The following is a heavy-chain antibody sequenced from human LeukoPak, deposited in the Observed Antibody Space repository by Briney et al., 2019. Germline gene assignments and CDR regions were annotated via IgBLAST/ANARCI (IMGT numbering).Heavy chain of an antibody. D-gene: IGHD6-6*01. CDR2: IYTSGST. Sequence: SETLSLTCTVSGGSISSGSYYWSWIRQPAGKGLEWIGRIYTSGSTNYNPSLKSRVTISVDTSKNQFSLKLSSVTAADTAVYYCARGRRYSSSRFDYWGQGTLVTVSS. CDR3: ARGRRYSSSRFDY. J-gene: IGHJ4*02. CDR1: GGSISSGSYY. V-gene: IGHV4-61*02.